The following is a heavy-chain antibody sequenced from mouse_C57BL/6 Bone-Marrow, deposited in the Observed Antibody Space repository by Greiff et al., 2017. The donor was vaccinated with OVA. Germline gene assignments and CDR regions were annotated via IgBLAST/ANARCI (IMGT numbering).Heavy chain of an antibody. J-gene: IGHJ2*01. CDR2: IDPNSGGT. D-gene: IGHD4-1*01. Sequence: QVQLQQPGAELVKPGASVKLSCKASGYTFTSYWMHWVKQRPGRGLEWIGRIDPNSGGTKYNEKFKSKATLTVDKPSSTAYMQLSSQTSEDSGVYYGARKRELGREGDFDYWGQGTTLTVSS. CDR1: GYTFTSYW. CDR3: ARKRELGREGDFDY. V-gene: IGHV1-72*01.